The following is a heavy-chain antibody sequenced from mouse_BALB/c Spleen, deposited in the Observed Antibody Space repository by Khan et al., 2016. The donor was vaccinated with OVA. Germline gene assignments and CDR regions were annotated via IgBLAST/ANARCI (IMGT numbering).Heavy chain of an antibody. D-gene: IGHD1-1*01. CDR3: VNHGSSSAWFTY. Sequence: QVHLQQSGAELAKPGASVKMSCKASGYTFTSYWMHWVKQRPGQGLEWIGYIDPSTDYTEYNQKFKDKATLTADKSSSTAYMQLTSLTSEDSAVYYCVNHGSSSAWFTYWGQGTLVTVSA. CDR1: GYTFTSYW. V-gene: IGHV1-7*01. J-gene: IGHJ3*01. CDR2: IDPSTDYT.